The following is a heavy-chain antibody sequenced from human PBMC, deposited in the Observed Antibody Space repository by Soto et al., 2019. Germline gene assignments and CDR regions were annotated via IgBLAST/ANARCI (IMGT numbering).Heavy chain of an antibody. CDR2: IYYSGST. D-gene: IGHD3-22*01. CDR3: ARAGFTMIVVPGAFDI. Sequence: NPSETLSLTCTVSGGSISSYYWSWIRQPPGKGLEWIGYIYYSGSTNYNPSLKSRVTISVDTSKNQFSLKLSSVTAADTAVYYCARAGFTMIVVPGAFDIWGQGTMVTVSS. J-gene: IGHJ3*02. V-gene: IGHV4-59*01. CDR1: GGSISSYY.